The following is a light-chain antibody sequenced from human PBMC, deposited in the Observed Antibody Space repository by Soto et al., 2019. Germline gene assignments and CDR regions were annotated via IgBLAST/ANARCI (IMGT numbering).Light chain of an antibody. Sequence: DIQMTQSPSTLSASVGGTVTITCRASRSISSWLAWYQQKPGIAPKLLIYKASTLQSGVPSRFRGSGYGTDFTLTISRLQPDDSATYYCQQYDVYSPFGQGTKVEIK. CDR2: KAS. J-gene: IGKJ1*01. CDR1: RSISSW. V-gene: IGKV1-5*03. CDR3: QQYDVYSP.